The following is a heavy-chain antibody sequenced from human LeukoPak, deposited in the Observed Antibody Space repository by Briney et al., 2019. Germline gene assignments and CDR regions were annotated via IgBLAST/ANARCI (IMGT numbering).Heavy chain of an antibody. CDR2: ISGSGGST. V-gene: IGHV3-23*01. CDR3: AINLWPAY. CDR1: GFTFDDYA. Sequence: GGSLRLSCAASGFTFDDYAMHWVRQAPGKGLEWVSAISGSGGSTYYADSVKGRFTISRDNSKNTLYLQMNSLRAEDTAVYYCAINLWPAYWGQGTLVTVSS. J-gene: IGHJ4*02. D-gene: IGHD2-21*01.